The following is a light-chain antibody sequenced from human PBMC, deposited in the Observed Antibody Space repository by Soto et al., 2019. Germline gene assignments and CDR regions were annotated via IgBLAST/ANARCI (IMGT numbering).Light chain of an antibody. CDR1: SSDVGGNNY. Sequence: QSALTQPRSVSGSPGQSVTISCTGTSSDVGGNNYVSWYQQHPGKAPKLMIYDVSKRPSGVPDRFSGSKSGNTASLTISGLQADDEADYYCCSYAGSYPYNWVFGGGTQLTVL. V-gene: IGLV2-11*01. CDR2: DVS. J-gene: IGLJ3*02. CDR3: CSYAGSYPYNWV.